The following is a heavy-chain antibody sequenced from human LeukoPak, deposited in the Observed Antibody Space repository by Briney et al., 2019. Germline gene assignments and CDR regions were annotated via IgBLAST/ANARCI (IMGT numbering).Heavy chain of an antibody. D-gene: IGHD1-26*01. CDR1: GYTFADYF. Sequence: ASVKVSCKTSGYTFADYFIRWVRQAPGQGLEWMGRINANSGGTEYEQKFQGRVTMTRDTSISTAYVEVNWLISDDTAIYYCARDLSSTPNWEFDYWGQGTLVTVSS. CDR3: ARDLSSTPNWEFDY. CDR2: INANSGGT. J-gene: IGHJ4*02. V-gene: IGHV1-2*06.